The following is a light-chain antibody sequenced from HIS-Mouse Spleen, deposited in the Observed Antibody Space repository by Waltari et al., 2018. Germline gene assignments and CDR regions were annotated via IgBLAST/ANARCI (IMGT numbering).Light chain of an antibody. J-gene: IGLJ1*01. Sequence: QSVLTQPPSASGTPGQRVTISCSGSSSNIGSNYVYWYQQLPGTAPKLLIYRNKQRASGVPDRFSGSKSGTSASLAISGLRSEDEADYYCAAWDDSLSGYVFGTGTKVTVL. CDR3: AAWDDSLSGYV. V-gene: IGLV1-47*01. CDR1: SSNIGSNY. CDR2: RNK.